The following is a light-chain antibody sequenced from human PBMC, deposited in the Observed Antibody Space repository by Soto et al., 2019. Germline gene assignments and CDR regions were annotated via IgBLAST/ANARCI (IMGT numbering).Light chain of an antibody. J-gene: IGKJ5*01. CDR3: QQYNSYSIT. CDR1: EKINKW. Sequence: GDRVTITCRASEKINKWLAWYQQKPGKAPNLLIYKASNLKTGVPSRFSGSGSGTEFTLTISSLQPDDFATYYCQQYNSYSITFGQGTRLEIK. V-gene: IGKV1-5*03. CDR2: KAS.